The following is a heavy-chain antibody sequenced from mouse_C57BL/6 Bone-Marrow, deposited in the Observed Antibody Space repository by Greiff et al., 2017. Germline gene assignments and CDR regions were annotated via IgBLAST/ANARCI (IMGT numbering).Heavy chain of an antibody. CDR3: AKGGNYLAWFAY. CDR1: GYTFTDYY. J-gene: IGHJ3*01. CDR2: IYPGSGNT. V-gene: IGHV1-76*01. Sequence: QVQLKESGAELVRPGASVKLSCKASGYTFTDYYINWVKQRPGQGLEWIARIYPGSGNTYYNEKFKGKATLTAEKSSSTAYMQLSSLTSEDSAVYFCAKGGNYLAWFAYWGQGTLVTVSA. D-gene: IGHD2-1*01.